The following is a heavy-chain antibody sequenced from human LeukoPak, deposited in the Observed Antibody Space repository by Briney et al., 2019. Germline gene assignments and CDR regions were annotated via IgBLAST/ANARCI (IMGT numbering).Heavy chain of an antibody. D-gene: IGHD6-19*01. CDR1: GYSFTSYW. V-gene: IGHV5-51*01. J-gene: IGHJ4*02. CDR3: ARRSESSGWYYFDY. CDR2: INPGDSYT. Sequence: GESLKISCKGSGYSFTSYWIGWVRQMPGKGLEWMRIINPGDSYTRYSPSFQGQVTISADKTISTAYLQWSSLKASDTAMYYCARRSESSGWYYFDYWGQGTLVTVSS.